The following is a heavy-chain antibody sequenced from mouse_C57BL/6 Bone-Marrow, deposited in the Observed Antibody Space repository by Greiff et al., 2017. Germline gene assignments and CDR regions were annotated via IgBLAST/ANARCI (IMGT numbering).Heavy chain of an antibody. Sequence: VQLQQSGAELARPGASVKLSCKASGYTFTSYGISWVKQRTGQGLEWIGEIYPRSGNTYYNEKFKGKATLTADKSSSTAYMQLRSLTSEDSAVYFCARDTTVEPYFDYWGQGTTLTVSS. V-gene: IGHV1-81*01. D-gene: IGHD1-1*01. CDR2: IYPRSGNT. J-gene: IGHJ2*01. CDR1: GYTFTSYG. CDR3: ARDTTVEPYFDY.